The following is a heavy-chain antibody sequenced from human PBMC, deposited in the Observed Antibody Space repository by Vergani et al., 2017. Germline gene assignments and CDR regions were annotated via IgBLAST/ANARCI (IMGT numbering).Heavy chain of an antibody. J-gene: IGHJ4*02. V-gene: IGHV3-23*01. CDR2: ISGSGGST. D-gene: IGHD3-16*01. CDR3: AKDRLTPVAWPYY. Sequence: EVQLLESGGGLVQPGGSLRLSCAASGLTFSSYAMSWVRQAPGKGLEWVSAISGSGGSTYYADSVKGRFTISRDNSKNTLYLQMNSLRAGDTAVYYCAKDRLTPVAWPYYWGQGPLVTVSS. CDR1: GLTFSSYA.